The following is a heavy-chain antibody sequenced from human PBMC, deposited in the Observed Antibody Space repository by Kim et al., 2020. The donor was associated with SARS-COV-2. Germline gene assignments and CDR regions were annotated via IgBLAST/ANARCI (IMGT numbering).Heavy chain of an antibody. D-gene: IGHD3-3*01. V-gene: IGHV3-48*03. Sequence: GGSLRLSCAASGFTFSSYEMNWVRQAPGKGLEWVSYISSSGSTIYYADSVKGRFTISRDNAKNSLYLQMNSLRAEDTAVYYCARGITIFGVVIQNDAFDIWGQGTMVTVSS. J-gene: IGHJ3*02. CDR1: GFTFSSYE. CDR3: ARGITIFGVVIQNDAFDI. CDR2: ISSSGSTI.